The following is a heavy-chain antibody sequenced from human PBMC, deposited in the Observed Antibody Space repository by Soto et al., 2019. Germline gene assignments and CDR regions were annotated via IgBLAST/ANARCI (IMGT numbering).Heavy chain of an antibody. Sequence: SETLSLTCTVSGGSISSYYWSWIRQPPGKGLEWIGYIYYSGSTNYNPSLKSRVTISVDTSKNQFSLKLSSVTAADTTVYYCARDRGVGTPARNWFDPWGQGTLVTVSS. J-gene: IGHJ5*02. V-gene: IGHV4-59*01. CDR1: GGSISSYY. CDR3: ARDRGVGTPARNWFDP. D-gene: IGHD3-3*01. CDR2: IYYSGST.